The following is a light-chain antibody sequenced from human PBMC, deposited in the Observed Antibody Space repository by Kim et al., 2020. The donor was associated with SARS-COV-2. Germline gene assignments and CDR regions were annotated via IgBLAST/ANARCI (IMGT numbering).Light chain of an antibody. CDR2: EDN. V-gene: IGLV6-57*03. CDR1: SGSHASNY. CDR3: QSYDSSNVV. J-gene: IGLJ2*01. Sequence: GKTGTISCTRSSGSHASNYVQWYQQRPGSAPTTVIYEDNQRPSGVPDRFSGSIDSSSNSASLTISGLKTEDEADYYCQSYDSSNVVFGGGTQLTVL.